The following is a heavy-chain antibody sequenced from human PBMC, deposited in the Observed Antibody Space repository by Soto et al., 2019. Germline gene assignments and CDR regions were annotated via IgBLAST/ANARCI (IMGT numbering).Heavy chain of an antibody. V-gene: IGHV1-18*01. Sequence: QVQLVQSGAEVKKPGASEKVSCKASDYTFTSYGINWVRQAPGQGLEWMGWISAYTGNTNYAQNLQGRVTMTTDTSTGTAYMELRSLTSDDTAVYYCARGDCRSPSCYAGDWFDPWGQGTLVTVSS. CDR2: ISAYTGNT. D-gene: IGHD2-2*01. CDR1: DYTFTSYG. J-gene: IGHJ5*02. CDR3: ARGDCRSPSCYAGDWFDP.